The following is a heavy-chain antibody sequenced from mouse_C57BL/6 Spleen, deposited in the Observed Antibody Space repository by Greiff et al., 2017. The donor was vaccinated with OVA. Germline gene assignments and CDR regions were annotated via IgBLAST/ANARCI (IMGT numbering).Heavy chain of an antibody. CDR2: INRDGGST. CDR1: EYEFPSHY. Sequence: EVQLVEPGGGLVQPGESLKLSCESYEYEFPSHYMTWVRKTPEKRLELVAAINRDGGSTYYPDTMERRFIISGDNTRKTQYLHMSSLRSEDAALYYCTRHELGRGYAMDYWGQGTSVTVSS. V-gene: IGHV5-2*01. D-gene: IGHD4-1*01. J-gene: IGHJ4*01. CDR3: TRHELGRGYAMDY.